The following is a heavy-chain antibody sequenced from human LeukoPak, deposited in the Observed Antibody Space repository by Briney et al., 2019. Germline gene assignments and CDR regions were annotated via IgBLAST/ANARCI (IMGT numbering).Heavy chain of an antibody. D-gene: IGHD6-6*01. J-gene: IGHJ3*02. CDR3: ARDFGDSSSPDAFDI. Sequence: PSETLSLSCTVSGGSIRSYYWSWIRQPPGKGLEWIGYIYYSGSTNYNPSLKSRVTISVDTSKNQFSLKLSSVTAADTAVYYCARDFGDSSSPDAFDIWGQGTMVTVSS. CDR2: IYYSGST. V-gene: IGHV4-59*01. CDR1: GGSIRSYY.